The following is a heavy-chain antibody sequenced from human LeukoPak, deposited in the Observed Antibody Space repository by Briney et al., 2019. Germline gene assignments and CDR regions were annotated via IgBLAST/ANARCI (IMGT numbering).Heavy chain of an antibody. Sequence: ASVKVSCKASGYTFTSYGISWVRQAPGQGLEWMGWISAYNGNTNYAQKLQGRVTMTTDTSTSTAYMELRSLRSDDTAVYYCARGFTYYYDSSGYSAPNDYWGQGTLVTVSS. CDR1: GYTFTSYG. CDR3: ARGFTYYYDSSGYSAPNDY. CDR2: ISAYNGNT. V-gene: IGHV1-18*01. D-gene: IGHD3-22*01. J-gene: IGHJ4*02.